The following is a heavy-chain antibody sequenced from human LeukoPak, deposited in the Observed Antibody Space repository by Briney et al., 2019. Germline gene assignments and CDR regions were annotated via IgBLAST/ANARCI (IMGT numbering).Heavy chain of an antibody. D-gene: IGHD2-2*01. CDR2: ISGSGGST. CDR3: ANAPCSGVRYPSCSFPGDAFDI. J-gene: IGHJ3*02. Sequence: GGSLRLSCAASGFTFSSYSMNWVRQAPGKGPEWVSAISGSGGSTYYADSVKGRFTISRYNSKNTLYLQMNSLRAEDTAVYYCANAPCSGVRYPSCSFPGDAFDIWGQGTMVTVSS. CDR1: GFTFSSYS. V-gene: IGHV3-23*01.